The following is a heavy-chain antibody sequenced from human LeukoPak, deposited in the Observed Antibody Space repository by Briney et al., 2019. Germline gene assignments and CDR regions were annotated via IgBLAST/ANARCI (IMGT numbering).Heavy chain of an antibody. V-gene: IGHV4-59*08. D-gene: IGHD3-22*01. J-gene: IGHJ4*02. CDR3: ARGRHYYDSSGYDY. CDR1: GGSISSYC. CDR2: IYYSGST. Sequence: SETLSLTCTVSGGSISSYCWSWIRQPPGKGLEWIGYIYYSGSTNYNPSLKSRVTISVDTSKNQFSLKLSSVTAADTAVYYCARGRHYYDSSGYDYWGQGTLVTVSS.